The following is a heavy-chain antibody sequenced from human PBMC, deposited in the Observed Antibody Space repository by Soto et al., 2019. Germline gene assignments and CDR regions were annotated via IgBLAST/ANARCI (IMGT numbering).Heavy chain of an antibody. V-gene: IGHV1-2*02. CDR3: ARGPVLRFSPNWFDP. CDR2: INPHTGGT. Sequence: AAVKVSCKASGYPFTKYDINWVRQATGQGLEWMGWINPHTGGTNYAQNFQDRVTMTRDTSISTAYMELSRLRSDDTAVYYCARGPVLRFSPNWFDPWGQGTLVTVSS. J-gene: IGHJ5*02. CDR1: GYPFTKYD. D-gene: IGHD3-3*01.